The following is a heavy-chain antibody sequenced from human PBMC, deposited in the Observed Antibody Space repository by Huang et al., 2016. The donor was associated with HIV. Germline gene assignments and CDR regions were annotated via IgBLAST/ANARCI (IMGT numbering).Heavy chain of an antibody. D-gene: IGHD3-10*01. Sequence: ELQLVESGGGFVQPGGSLRLSCAAPGYTLRDHWMHWVRQAPWKGVGWGSSMNSDGRSTTYEDSVKGRFTISRDNAKNTLYLQMKGLRVEDTAVYYCTRVAAGDWYFDLWGRGTLVTVSA. V-gene: IGHV3-74*01. J-gene: IGHJ2*01. CDR3: TRVAAGDWYFDL. CDR2: MNSDGRST. CDR1: GYTLRDHW.